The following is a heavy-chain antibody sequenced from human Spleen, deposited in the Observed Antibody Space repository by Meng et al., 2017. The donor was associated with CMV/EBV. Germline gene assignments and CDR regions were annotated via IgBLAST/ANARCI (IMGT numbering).Heavy chain of an antibody. D-gene: IGHD1-1*01. V-gene: IGHV1-2*02. CDR2: IHPHTGDT. J-gene: IGHJ4*02. Sequence: SCRPPGYPFTAHVFHWVRQAPGQGLEWMGWIHPHTGDTNYAQQFQGRVTLTRDTSINTGYMELTRLTSDDTAVYFCARDDNWEPDYWGQGTLVTVSS. CDR3: ARDDNWEPDY. CDR1: GYPFTAHV.